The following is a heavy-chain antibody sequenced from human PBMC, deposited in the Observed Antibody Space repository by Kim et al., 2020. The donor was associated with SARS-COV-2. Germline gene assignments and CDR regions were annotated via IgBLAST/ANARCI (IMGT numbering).Heavy chain of an antibody. J-gene: IGHJ6*02. V-gene: IGHV4-34*01. CDR1: GGSFSGYY. Sequence: SETLSLTCAVYGGSFSGYYWSWIRQPPGKGLEWIGEINHSGSTNYNPSLKSRVTISVDTSKNQFSLKLSSVTAADTAVYYCARGYVYGMDVWGQGTTVTVSS. CDR3: ARGYVYGMDV. CDR2: INHSGST. D-gene: IGHD3-10*02.